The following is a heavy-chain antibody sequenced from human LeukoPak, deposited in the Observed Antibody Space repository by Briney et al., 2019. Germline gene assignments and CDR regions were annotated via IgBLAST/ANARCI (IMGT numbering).Heavy chain of an antibody. J-gene: IGHJ4*02. CDR1: AYSINSDYY. CDR3: AGGRLYSSEYYFDY. Sequence: PSETLSLTCTVSAYSINSDYYWGWIRQPPGKGLEWIGSIYHSGSTYYNPSLRSRLTISVDTSKNQFSLKLSSVTAADTAVYYCAGGRLYSSEYYFDYWGQGTLVTVSS. D-gene: IGHD6-19*01. V-gene: IGHV4-38-2*02. CDR2: IYHSGST.